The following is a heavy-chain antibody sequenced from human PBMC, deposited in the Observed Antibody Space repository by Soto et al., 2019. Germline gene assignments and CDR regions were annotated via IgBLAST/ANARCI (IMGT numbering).Heavy chain of an antibody. D-gene: IGHD4-17*01. CDR2: IIPIFGTA. V-gene: IGHV1-69*13. Sequence: SVKVSCKASGGTFSSYAISWVRQAPGQGLEWMGGIIPIFGTANYAQKFQGRVTITADESTSTAYMELSSLRSEDTAVYYCATTTTVVDHYYDYGMDVWGQGTTVTVSS. CDR1: GGTFSSYA. J-gene: IGHJ6*02. CDR3: ATTTTVVDHYYDYGMDV.